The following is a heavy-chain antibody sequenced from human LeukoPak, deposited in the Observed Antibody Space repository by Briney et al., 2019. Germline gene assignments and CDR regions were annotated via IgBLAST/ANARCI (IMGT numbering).Heavy chain of an antibody. D-gene: IGHD2-21*02. J-gene: IGHJ3*02. Sequence: GGSLRLSCAASGSTFRSYAMSWVRQAPGKGLEWVSSISGGGGSTYYADSVKGRFTISRDNSKITLYLQMNSLRAEDTAVYYCAKDIVVVTSGANAFDIWGQGTMVTVSS. V-gene: IGHV3-23*01. CDR1: GSTFRSYA. CDR2: ISGGGGST. CDR3: AKDIVVVTSGANAFDI.